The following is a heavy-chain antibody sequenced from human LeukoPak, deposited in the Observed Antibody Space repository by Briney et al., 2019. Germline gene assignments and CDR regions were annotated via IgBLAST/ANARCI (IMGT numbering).Heavy chain of an antibody. D-gene: IGHD3-16*02. CDR1: GGSFGGYY. Sequence: PSETLSLTCAVYGGSFGGYYWSWIRQPPGKGLEWIGEINHSGSTNYNPSLKSRVTISVDTSKNQFSLKLSSVTAADTAVYYCARGRGNYDYVWGSYRYIPPHFDYWGQGTLVTVSS. V-gene: IGHV4-34*01. CDR3: ARGRGNYDYVWGSYRYIPPHFDY. CDR2: INHSGST. J-gene: IGHJ4*02.